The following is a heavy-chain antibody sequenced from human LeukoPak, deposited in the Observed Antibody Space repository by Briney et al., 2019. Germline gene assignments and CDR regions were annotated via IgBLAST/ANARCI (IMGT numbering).Heavy chain of an antibody. V-gene: IGHV5-51*01. Sequence: GESLKISCKGSGYSFTSYWIGWVRQMPGKGLEWMGIIYAGDSDTRYSPSFQGQVTISADKSISTAYLQWSSLKASDTAMYYCARLSSPYYDFWSGYYDNTDHFDYWGQGTLVTVSS. D-gene: IGHD3-3*01. CDR2: IYAGDSDT. CDR3: ARLSSPYYDFWSGYYDNTDHFDY. CDR1: GYSFTSYW. J-gene: IGHJ4*02.